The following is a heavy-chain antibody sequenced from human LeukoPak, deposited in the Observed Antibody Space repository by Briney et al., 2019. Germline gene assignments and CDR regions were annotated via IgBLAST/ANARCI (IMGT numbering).Heavy chain of an antibody. V-gene: IGHV3-33*01. CDR1: GFTFSSYG. Sequence: GGSLRLSCAASGFTFSSYGMHWVRQAPGKGLEWVAVIWYDGSNKCYADSVKGRFTISRDNSKNTLYLQMNSLRAEDTAVYYCARESPGIAAAGTPHYYYYYGMDVWGQGTTVTVSS. CDR2: IWYDGSNK. D-gene: IGHD6-13*01. J-gene: IGHJ6*02. CDR3: ARESPGIAAAGTPHYYYYYGMDV.